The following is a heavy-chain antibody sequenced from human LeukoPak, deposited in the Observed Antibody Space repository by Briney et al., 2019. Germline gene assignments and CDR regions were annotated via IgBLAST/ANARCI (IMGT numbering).Heavy chain of an antibody. Sequence: PGGPLRLSCAASGFTFSSYAMHWVRQAPGKGLEWVAVISYDGSNKYYADSVKGRFTISRDNSKNTLYLQMNSLRAEDTAVYYCARVQGRYSYGSGFDSWGQGTLVTVSS. CDR3: ARVQGRYSYGSGFDS. D-gene: IGHD5-18*01. J-gene: IGHJ4*02. CDR1: GFTFSSYA. CDR2: ISYDGSNK. V-gene: IGHV3-30*04.